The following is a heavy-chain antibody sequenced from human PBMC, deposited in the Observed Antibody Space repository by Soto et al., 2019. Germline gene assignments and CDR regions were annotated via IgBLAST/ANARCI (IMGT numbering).Heavy chain of an antibody. V-gene: IGHV3-48*02. CDR2: ISSSSSTI. J-gene: IGHJ6*02. CDR3: AFAQVRGLKRRYGMDV. Sequence: GGSLRLSCAASGFTFSSYSMNWVRQAPGKGLEWVSYISSSSSTIYYADSVKGRFTISRDNAKNSLYLQMNSLRDEDTDEYYCAFAQVRGLKRRYGMDVWGQGTTVTVSS. CDR1: GFTFSSYS. D-gene: IGHD1-1*01.